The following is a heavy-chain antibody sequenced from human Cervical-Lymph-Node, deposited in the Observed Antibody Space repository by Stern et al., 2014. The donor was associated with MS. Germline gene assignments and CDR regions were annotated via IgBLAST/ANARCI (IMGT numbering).Heavy chain of an antibody. CDR3: VRDSPLRVISPRYYFGMDV. V-gene: IGHV3-48*01. D-gene: IGHD3-10*01. Sequence: EEQLGESGGDLGKPGGALRVSCAASGLTFRRYDMNWVRQAPGKGLEWVSSLTRRRSSLPYADSVKGLFTLSTHTSPTSLSLPMNSLRADFTSVYYCVRDSPLRVISPRYYFGMDVWGQGTTVTVSS. J-gene: IGHJ6*02. CDR1: GLTFRRYD. CDR2: LTRRRSSL.